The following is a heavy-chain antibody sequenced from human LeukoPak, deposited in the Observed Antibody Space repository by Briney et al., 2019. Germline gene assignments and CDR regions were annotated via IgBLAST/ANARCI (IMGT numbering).Heavy chain of an antibody. CDR2: ISSYSDDS. Sequence: ASVKVSCKASGYTFTGYYMHWVRQAPGQGLEWMGWISSYSDDSRYAQKFQSRVTMTTDASTRTAYMELRSLRSDDTAVYYCARESRSSGEDYWGQGTLVTVSS. J-gene: IGHJ4*02. CDR3: ARESRSSGEDY. V-gene: IGHV1-18*04. CDR1: GYTFTGYY. D-gene: IGHD6-19*01.